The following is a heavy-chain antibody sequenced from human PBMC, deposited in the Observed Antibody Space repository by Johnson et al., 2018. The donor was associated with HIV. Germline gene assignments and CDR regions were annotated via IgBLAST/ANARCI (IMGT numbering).Heavy chain of an antibody. Sequence: QVQLVESGGGLVQPGGSLRLSCAASGFTFSTYGMHWVRQAPGKGLEWVAVISYDGSNKYYADSVKGRFTISRDNSKNTLYLQMNSLRAEDTAVYYCASSITGAHRGAFDIWGQGTMVTVSS. CDR3: ASSITGAHRGAFDI. V-gene: IGHV3-30-3*01. D-gene: IGHD1-20*01. CDR1: GFTFSTYG. CDR2: ISYDGSNK. J-gene: IGHJ3*02.